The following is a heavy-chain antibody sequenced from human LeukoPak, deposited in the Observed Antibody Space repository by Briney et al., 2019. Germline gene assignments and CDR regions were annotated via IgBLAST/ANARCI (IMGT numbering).Heavy chain of an antibody. CDR2: ISAYNGNT. CDR1: GYTFTSYG. Sequence: ASVKVSCKASGYTFTSYGISWVRQAPGQGLEWMGWISAYNGNTNYAQKLQGRVTMTRNTSISTAYMELSSLRSEDTAVYYCARGRSNTAVGRYWGQGTLVTVSS. J-gene: IGHJ4*02. D-gene: IGHD5-18*01. CDR3: ARGRSNTAVGRY. V-gene: IGHV1-18*01.